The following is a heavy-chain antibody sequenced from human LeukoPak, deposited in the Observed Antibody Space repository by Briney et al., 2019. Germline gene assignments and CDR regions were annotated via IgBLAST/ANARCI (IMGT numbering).Heavy chain of an antibody. CDR2: FDPEDGET. D-gene: IGHD6-13*01. V-gene: IGHV1-24*01. Sequence: ASVKVSCKVSGYTLTELSMHWVRQAPGKGLEWMGGFDPEDGETIYAQKFQGRVTMTEDTSTDTAYMELSSLRSEDTAVYYCARQLRVGTAAGFDYWGRGTLVTVSS. J-gene: IGHJ4*02. CDR3: ARQLRVGTAAGFDY. CDR1: GYTLTELS.